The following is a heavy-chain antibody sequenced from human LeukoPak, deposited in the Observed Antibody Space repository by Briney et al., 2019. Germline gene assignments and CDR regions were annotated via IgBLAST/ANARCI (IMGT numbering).Heavy chain of an antibody. CDR1: GYTFTSYG. CDR2: ISAYNGNT. J-gene: IGHJ3*02. D-gene: IGHD4-17*01. Sequence: ASVKVSCKASGYTFTSYGISWVRQAPGQGLEWMGWISAYNGNTNYAQKLQGRVTMTTDTSTSTAYMELSSLRSEDTAVYYCARVRTTVTRDAFDIWGQGTMVTVSS. V-gene: IGHV1-18*01. CDR3: ARVRTTVTRDAFDI.